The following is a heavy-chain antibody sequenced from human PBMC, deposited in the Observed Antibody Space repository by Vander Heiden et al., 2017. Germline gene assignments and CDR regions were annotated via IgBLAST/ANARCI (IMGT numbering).Heavy chain of an antibody. D-gene: IGHD6-13*01. V-gene: IGHV3-30-3*01. Sequence: QVQLVESGGGVFRPGRSLSVPCAALGFAFITFAVHWVRQAPGKGLEWVAVISYDGSNKYYADSVKGRFTISRDNSKNTLYLQMNSLRAEDTAVYYCARVQGYYSRSWYVENEIDYWGQGTLVTVSS. CDR1: GFAFITFA. CDR3: ARVQGYYSRSWYVENEIDY. CDR2: ISYDGSNK. J-gene: IGHJ4*02.